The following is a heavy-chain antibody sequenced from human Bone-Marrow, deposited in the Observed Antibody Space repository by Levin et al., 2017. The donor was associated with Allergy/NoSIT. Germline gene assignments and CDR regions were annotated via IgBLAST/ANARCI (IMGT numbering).Heavy chain of an antibody. D-gene: IGHD6-6*01. CDR3: ARDLRPQEYSSSSAPFDI. CDR2: IIPILGIA. CDR1: GGTFSSYA. J-gene: IGHJ3*02. V-gene: IGHV1-69*04. Sequence: SVKVSCKASGGTFSSYAISWVRQAPGQGLEWMGRIIPILGIANYAQKFQGRVTITADKSTSTAYMELSSLRSEDTAVYYCARDLRPQEYSSSSAPFDIWGQGTMVTVSS.